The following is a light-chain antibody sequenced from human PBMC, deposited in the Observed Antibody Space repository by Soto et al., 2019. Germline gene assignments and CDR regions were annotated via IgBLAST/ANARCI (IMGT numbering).Light chain of an antibody. CDR1: HGIRND. J-gene: IGKJ5*01. CDR2: AAS. Sequence: IHMAQSPSSLSASVGDRVTITCRASHGIRNDLGWYQQKPGKAPKLLIYAASTLQSGVPSRLSGIGSGTDLTLTISSLQPEDFATYFCQQLNSYPITFGQGTRLEIK. CDR3: QQLNSYPIT. V-gene: IGKV1-17*01.